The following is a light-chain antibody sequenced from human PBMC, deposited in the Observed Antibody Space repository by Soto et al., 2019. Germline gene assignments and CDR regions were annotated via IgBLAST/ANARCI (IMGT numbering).Light chain of an antibody. CDR2: GAS. CDR1: QSVGSN. CDR3: KQYTHLPWT. Sequence: EIGMTQSTAPPSVSPGERATLSCRASQSVGSNLAWYQQKPGQAPRLLIYGASTRAIGIPVRFSGSGSGTEFTLAIRRVQSEDFAVYFWKQYTHLPWTFGQGTRLEIK. V-gene: IGKV3-15*01. J-gene: IGKJ5*01.